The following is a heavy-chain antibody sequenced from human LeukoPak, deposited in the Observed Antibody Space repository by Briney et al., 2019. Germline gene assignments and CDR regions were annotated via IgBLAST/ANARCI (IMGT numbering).Heavy chain of an antibody. D-gene: IGHD6-19*01. Sequence: SETLSLTCTVSGGSISSYYWSWIRQPAGKGLEWIGRIYTSGSTNYNPSLKSRVTMSVDTSKNQFSLKLSSVTAADTAVYYCARGAVAVAAPRPFFDYWGQGTLVTVPS. J-gene: IGHJ4*02. CDR1: GGSISSYY. V-gene: IGHV4-4*07. CDR3: ARGAVAVAAPRPFFDY. CDR2: IYTSGST.